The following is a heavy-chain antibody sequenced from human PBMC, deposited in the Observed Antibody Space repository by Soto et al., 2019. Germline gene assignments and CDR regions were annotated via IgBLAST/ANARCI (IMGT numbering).Heavy chain of an antibody. D-gene: IGHD2-15*01. Sequence: PGGSLRLSCAASRFTFSNYWMSWVRQAPGKGLEWVANIKQDESEKYYVDSVKGRFTISRDNAKNSLYLQMNSLRAEDTAVYYCAREPNSIDYWGQGTLVTVSS. J-gene: IGHJ4*02. CDR1: RFTFSNYW. V-gene: IGHV3-7*01. CDR2: IKQDESEK. CDR3: AREPNSIDY.